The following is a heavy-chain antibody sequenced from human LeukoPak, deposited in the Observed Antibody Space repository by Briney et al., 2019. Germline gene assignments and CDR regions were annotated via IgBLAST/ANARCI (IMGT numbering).Heavy chain of an antibody. CDR2: INPSGGST. V-gene: IGHV1-46*01. Sequence: ASVKVSCKASGYTFTSYYMHWVRQAPGQGLEWMGIINPSGGSTSYAQKFQGRVTMTRDTSTSTVYMELSSLRSEDTAVYYCAGTTVTIAPLGYYYYGMNVWGQGTTATVYS. CDR3: AGTTVTIAPLGYYYYGMNV. J-gene: IGHJ6*02. CDR1: GYTFTSYY. D-gene: IGHD4-11*01.